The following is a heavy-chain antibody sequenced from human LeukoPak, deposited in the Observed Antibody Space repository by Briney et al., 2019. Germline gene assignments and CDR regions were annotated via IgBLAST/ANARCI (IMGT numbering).Heavy chain of an antibody. CDR2: IYSGGST. CDR1: GFTFSSYG. Sequence: PGGSLRLSCAASGFTFSSYGMHWVRQAPGKGLEWVSVIYSGGSTYYADSVKGRFTISRDNSKNTLYLQMNNLRAEDTAVYYCASGIAVAAWVAFDYWGQGTLVTVSS. V-gene: IGHV3-NL1*01. J-gene: IGHJ4*02. CDR3: ASGIAVAAWVAFDY. D-gene: IGHD6-19*01.